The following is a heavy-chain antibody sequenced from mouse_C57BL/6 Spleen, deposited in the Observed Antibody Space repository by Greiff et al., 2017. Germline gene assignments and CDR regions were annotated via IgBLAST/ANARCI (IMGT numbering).Heavy chain of an antibody. CDR1: GYTFTDYE. CDR3: TGGNDVYAMDY. J-gene: IGHJ4*01. CDR2: IDPETGGT. V-gene: IGHV1-15*01. D-gene: IGHD2-2*01. Sequence: QVQLQQSGAELVRPGASVTLSCKASGYTFTDYEMHWVKQTPVHGLEWIGAIDPETGGTAYNQKFQGKAILTADKSSSTAYMELRSLTSEDSAVYYCTGGNDVYAMDYWGQGTSVTVSS.